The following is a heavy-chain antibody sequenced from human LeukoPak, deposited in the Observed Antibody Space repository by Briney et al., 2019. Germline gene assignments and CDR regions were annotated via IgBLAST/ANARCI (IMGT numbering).Heavy chain of an antibody. CDR3: ARGVVITGLDY. J-gene: IGHJ4*02. Sequence: SETLSLICTVSGGFISSYYWNWIRQTPGKGLEGIGSIYSSGNTNYNPSLKSRVAIPVDTSKKQVSLILTSVTAADTAVYYCARGVVITGLDYWGQGTLVTVSS. CDR2: IYSSGNT. CDR1: GGFISSYY. D-gene: IGHD3-3*01. V-gene: IGHV4-59*01.